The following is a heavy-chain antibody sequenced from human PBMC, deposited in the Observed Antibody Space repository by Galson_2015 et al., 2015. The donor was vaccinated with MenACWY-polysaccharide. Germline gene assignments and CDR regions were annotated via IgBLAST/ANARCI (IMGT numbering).Heavy chain of an antibody. J-gene: IGHJ5*02. CDR1: GGSFSGYY. CDR3: ARGVGARSRFGL. V-gene: IGHV4-34*01. CDR2: INHRGST. Sequence: SETLSLTCAVYGGSFSGYYWSWIRQPPGKGLEWVGEINHRGSTSFNPSLKSRVTISVDTSKNQFSLILSSVTAADTAIYYCARGVGARSRFGLWGQGTLVTVSS. D-gene: IGHD1-26*01.